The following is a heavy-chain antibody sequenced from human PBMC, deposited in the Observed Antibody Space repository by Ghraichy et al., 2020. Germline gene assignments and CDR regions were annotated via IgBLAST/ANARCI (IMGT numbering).Heavy chain of an antibody. Sequence: ASVKVSCKASGYTFTSYYMHWVRQAPGQGLEWMGIINPSGGSTSYAQKFQGRVTMTRDTSTSTVYMELSSLRSEDTAVYYCARERIVPAARYYYYGMDVWGQGTTVTV. CDR2: INPSGGST. CDR1: GYTFTSYY. D-gene: IGHD2-2*01. J-gene: IGHJ6*02. V-gene: IGHV1-46*01. CDR3: ARERIVPAARYYYYGMDV.